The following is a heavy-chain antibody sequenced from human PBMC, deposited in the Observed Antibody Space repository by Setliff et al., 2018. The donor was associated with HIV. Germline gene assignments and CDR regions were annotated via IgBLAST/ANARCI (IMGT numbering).Heavy chain of an antibody. CDR1: GCSISGYH. CDR2: IYTSRGT. CDR3: AGSPSYRSSWEYYFDY. D-gene: IGHD6-13*01. V-gene: IGHV4-4*09. Sequence: SETLSLTCTVSGCSISGYHWNWLRQTPGKGLEWIGYIYTSRGTNYNHSLRTRVIISVDTSNQFSLKLSSVTAADAAVYYCAGSPSYRSSWEYYFDYLGPGILVTVFS. J-gene: IGHJ4*01.